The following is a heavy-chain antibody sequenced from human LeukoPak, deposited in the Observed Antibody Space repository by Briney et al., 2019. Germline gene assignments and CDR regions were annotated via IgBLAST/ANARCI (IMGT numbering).Heavy chain of an antibody. CDR1: GGSISSYY. CDR2: IYYSGST. D-gene: IGHD2-2*01. V-gene: IGHV4-59*08. Sequence: SETLSLTCTVSGGSISSYYWSWIRQPPGKGLEWIGYIYYSGSTNYNPSLKSRVTMSVDTSKNQFSLKLSSVTAADTAVYYCARQTSRAYYYMDVWGKGTTVTISS. CDR3: ARQTSRAYYYMDV. J-gene: IGHJ6*03.